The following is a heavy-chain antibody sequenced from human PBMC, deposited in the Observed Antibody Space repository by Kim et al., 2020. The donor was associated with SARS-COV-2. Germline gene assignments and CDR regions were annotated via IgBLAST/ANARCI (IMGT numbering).Heavy chain of an antibody. Sequence: RFTISRDNSKNTLYLQMNSLRAEDTAVYYCARDAAVSTGTIYYYYYGMDVWGQGTTVTVSS. V-gene: IGHV3-66*01. CDR3: ARDAAVSTGTIYYYYYGMDV. J-gene: IGHJ6*02. D-gene: IGHD1-7*01.